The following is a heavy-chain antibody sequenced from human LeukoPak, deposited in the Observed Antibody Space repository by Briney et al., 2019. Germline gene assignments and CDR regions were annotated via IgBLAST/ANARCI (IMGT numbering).Heavy chain of an antibody. CDR3: ARALRYYFDY. CDR2: IYTSGST. Sequence: SETLSLTCTVSGGSISSGSYYWSWIRQPAGKGLEWIGRIYTSGSTNYNPSLKSRVTISVDTSKNQFSLKLSSVTAADTAVYYCARALRYYFDYWGQGTLVTVSS. J-gene: IGHJ4*02. V-gene: IGHV4-61*02. D-gene: IGHD4-17*01. CDR1: GGSISSGSYY.